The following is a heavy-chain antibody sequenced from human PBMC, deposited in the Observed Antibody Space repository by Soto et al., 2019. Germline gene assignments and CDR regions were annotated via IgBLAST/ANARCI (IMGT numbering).Heavy chain of an antibody. J-gene: IGHJ3*02. D-gene: IGHD1-26*01. V-gene: IGHV2-5*02. CDR2: IYWDDDK. Sequence: QITLKESGPTLVKPTQTLTLTCTFSGFSLSTSGVGVGWIRQPPGKALEWLALIYWDDDKRYRPSLKSRLTITQDXXKNQVVLKVTSMVPVDTATYYCAHRRLSETDAFDIWGQGTMVTVSS. CDR1: GFSLSTSGVG. CDR3: AHRRLSETDAFDI.